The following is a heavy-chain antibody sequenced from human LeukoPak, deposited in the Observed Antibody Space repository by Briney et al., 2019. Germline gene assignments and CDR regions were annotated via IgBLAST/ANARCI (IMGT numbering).Heavy chain of an antibody. Sequence: PGGSLRLSCAASGFTFNYYWMTWVRQAPGKGLEWVANIKQDGGEIYYVDSVKGRFTVSRDNAEKSLYLQMNSLRAEDTAVYYCARVLLPLGVVIVFNGFDIWGQGTMVTVSS. D-gene: IGHD3-3*01. J-gene: IGHJ3*02. V-gene: IGHV3-7*01. CDR3: ARVLLPLGVVIVFNGFDI. CDR2: IKQDGGEI. CDR1: GFTFNYYW.